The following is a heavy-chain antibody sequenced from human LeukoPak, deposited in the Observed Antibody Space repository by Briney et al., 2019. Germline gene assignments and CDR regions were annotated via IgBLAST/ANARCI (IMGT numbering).Heavy chain of an antibody. D-gene: IGHD1-26*01. J-gene: IGHJ6*02. CDR1: GYSFTSYW. Sequence: GESLKISCKGSGYSFTSYWIGWVRQMPGKGLEWVGIIYPGDSDTRYSPSFQGQVTISADKSISTAYLQWSSLKASDTAMYYCARGQVGATGKYYYYGMDVWGQGTTVTVSS. V-gene: IGHV5-51*01. CDR3: ARGQVGATGKYYYYGMDV. CDR2: IYPGDSDT.